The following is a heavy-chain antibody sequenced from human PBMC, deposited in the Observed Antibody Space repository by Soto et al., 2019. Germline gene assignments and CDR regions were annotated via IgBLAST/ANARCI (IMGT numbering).Heavy chain of an antibody. CDR1: GFTFSSYA. Sequence: GGSLRLSCAASGFTFSSYAMSWVRQSPGKGLEWVSAISGSGGSTYYADSVKGRFTISRDNSKNTLYLQMNSLRAEDTAVYYCAKVEYYDFWSGYWSPNWFDPWGQGTLVTVSS. V-gene: IGHV3-23*01. CDR3: AKVEYYDFWSGYWSPNWFDP. D-gene: IGHD3-3*01. CDR2: ISGSGGST. J-gene: IGHJ5*02.